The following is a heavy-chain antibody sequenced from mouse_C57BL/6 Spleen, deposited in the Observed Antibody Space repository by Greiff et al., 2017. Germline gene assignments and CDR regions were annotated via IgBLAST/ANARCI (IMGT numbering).Heavy chain of an antibody. J-gene: IGHJ1*03. CDR3: ARTDGYTHYWYFDV. CDR2: IWTGGDT. D-gene: IGHD2-3*01. Sequence: VKLMESGPGLVAPSQSLSITCTVSGFSLTSYAISWVRQPPGKGLEWLGVIWTGGDTNYNSALKSRLSISKDNSKSQVFLKMNSLQTDDTARYYCARTDGYTHYWYFDVWGTGTTVTVSS. V-gene: IGHV2-9-1*01. CDR1: GFSLTSYA.